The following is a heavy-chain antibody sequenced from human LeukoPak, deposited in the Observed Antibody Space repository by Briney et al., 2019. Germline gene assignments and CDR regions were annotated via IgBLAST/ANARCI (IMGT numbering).Heavy chain of an antibody. D-gene: IGHD3-22*01. CDR3: AKVNYDDSSGFYYESEIDY. V-gene: IGHV3-23*01. Sequence: GGSLRLSCAASGFIFSDYYMSWIRQAPGKGLEWVSTIPGSGGAWVSSITGTASRPFYADSVKGRFTISRDNSKNTLYLQMNSLRAEDTAVYYCAKVNYDDSSGFYYESEIDYWGQGTLVTVSS. CDR2: IPGSGGAWVSSITGTASRP. J-gene: IGHJ4*02. CDR1: GFIFSDYY.